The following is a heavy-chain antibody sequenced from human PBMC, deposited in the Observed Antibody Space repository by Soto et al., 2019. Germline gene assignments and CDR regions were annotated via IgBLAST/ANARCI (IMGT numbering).Heavy chain of an antibody. CDR3: EKARGDRTKPDAFDI. V-gene: IGHV3-23*01. Sequence: PGGSLRLSCAASGFTFSSYAMSWVRQAPGKGLEWVSAISGSGGSTYYADSVKGRFTISRDNSKNTLYLQMNSLRAEDTAVYYCEKARGDRTKPDAFDIWGQGTMVTVSS. J-gene: IGHJ3*02. D-gene: IGHD2-21*02. CDR1: GFTFSSYA. CDR2: ISGSGGST.